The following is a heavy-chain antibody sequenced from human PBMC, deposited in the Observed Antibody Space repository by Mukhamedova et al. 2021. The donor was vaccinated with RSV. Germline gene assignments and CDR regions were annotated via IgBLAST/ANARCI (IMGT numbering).Heavy chain of an antibody. Sequence: VRQAPGQGLEWMGWINTNTGNPTYAQGFTGRFVFSLDTSVSTAYLRISSLKAEDTAVYYCARENNIDSSGYKHWGQGTLVTVSS. CDR3: ARENNIDSSGYKH. CDR2: INTNTGNP. J-gene: IGHJ1*01. V-gene: IGHV7-4-1*02. D-gene: IGHD3-22*01.